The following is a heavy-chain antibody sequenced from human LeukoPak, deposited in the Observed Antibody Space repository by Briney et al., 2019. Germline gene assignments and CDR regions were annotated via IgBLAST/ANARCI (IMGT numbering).Heavy chain of an antibody. CDR3: ARQMGYCSGGSCYRIGPFDY. CDR2: IYYSGST. J-gene: IGHJ4*02. D-gene: IGHD2-15*01. V-gene: IGHV4-59*08. Sequence: SETLSLTCTVSGGSISSYYWSWIRQPPGKGLEWIAYIYYSGSTNYNPSLKSRVTISVDTSKNQFSLKLSSVTAADTAVYYCARQMGYCSGGSCYRIGPFDYWGQGTLVTVSS. CDR1: GGSISSYY.